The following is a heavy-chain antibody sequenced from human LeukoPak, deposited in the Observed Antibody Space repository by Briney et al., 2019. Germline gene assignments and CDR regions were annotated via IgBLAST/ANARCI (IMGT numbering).Heavy chain of an antibody. V-gene: IGHV1-46*01. D-gene: IGHD5-18*01. CDR1: GYTFINYY. Sequence: ASVKVSCKASGYTFINYYMHWVRQAPGQGLEWMGRSNPSGGTTSYAQNFQGRVTMTRDTSTSTVYVELSSLRSEDTAVYYCAREIGPRQLHLWGSAFDYWGQGTLVTVSS. J-gene: IGHJ4*02. CDR3: AREIGPRQLHLWGSAFDY. CDR2: SNPSGGTT.